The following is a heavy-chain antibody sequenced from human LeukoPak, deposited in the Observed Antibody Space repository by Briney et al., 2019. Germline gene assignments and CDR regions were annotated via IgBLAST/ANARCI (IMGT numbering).Heavy chain of an antibody. CDR3: ARNEGFSLNPFDY. D-gene: IGHD1-14*01. V-gene: IGHV3-20*04. J-gene: IGHJ4*02. CDR1: GHPLVYPG. Sequence: GGSLRLSCAPHGHPLVYPGIGSVRQAPGKGLEWVSGINWNGGSTVYADSVKGRFTISRDNAKNSLYLQMNSLRAEDTALYYCARNEGFSLNPFDYWGQGTLVTVSS. CDR2: INWNGGST.